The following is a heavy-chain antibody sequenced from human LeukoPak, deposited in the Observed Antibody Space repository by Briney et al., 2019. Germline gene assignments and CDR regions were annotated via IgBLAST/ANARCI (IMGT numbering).Heavy chain of an antibody. CDR1: GGSTSNYY. CDR2: IYYSGST. V-gene: IGHV4-59*01. CDR3: ARDLRSFGYYYYMDV. J-gene: IGHJ6*03. D-gene: IGHD3-16*01. Sequence: SETLSLTCTVSGGSTSNYYWSWIRQPPGKGLEWIGYIYYSGSTNYNPSLKSRVTISVDTSKNQFSLKLRSVTAADTAVYYCARDLRSFGYYYYMDVWGKGTTVTISS.